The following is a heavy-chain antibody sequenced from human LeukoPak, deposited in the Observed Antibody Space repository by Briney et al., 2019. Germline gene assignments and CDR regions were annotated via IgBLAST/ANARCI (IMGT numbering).Heavy chain of an antibody. D-gene: IGHD3-10*01. CDR1: GFTFSSYG. V-gene: IGHV3-33*01. Sequence: GGSLRLSCAASGFTFSSYGMHWVRQAPGKGLEWVAVIWYDGSNKYYADSVKGRLTISRDNSKNTLYLQMNSLRAEDTAVYYCARDRYGSGSYYYSWGQGTLVTVSS. J-gene: IGHJ5*02. CDR3: ARDRYGSGSYYYS. CDR2: IWYDGSNK.